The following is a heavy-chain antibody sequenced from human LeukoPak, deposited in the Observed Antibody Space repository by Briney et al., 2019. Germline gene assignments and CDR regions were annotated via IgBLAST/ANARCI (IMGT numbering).Heavy chain of an antibody. D-gene: IGHD2-21*02. Sequence: GGSLRLSCAASGFTFSSYAMHWVRQAPGKGLEWVAVISYDGSNKYYADSVKGRFTNSRDNSKNTLYLQMNSLRAEDTAVYYCATCSLAYCGGDWGVRGYYGREVWAQGPTVTVS. CDR3: ATCSLAYCGGDWGVRGYYGREV. CDR1: GFTFSSYA. J-gene: IGHJ6*02. V-gene: IGHV3-30-3*01. CDR2: ISYDGSNK.